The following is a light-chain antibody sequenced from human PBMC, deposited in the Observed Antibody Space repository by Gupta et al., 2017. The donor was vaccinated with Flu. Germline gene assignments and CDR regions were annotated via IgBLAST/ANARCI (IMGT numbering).Light chain of an antibody. CDR1: QSVSRY. CDR3: QQNDSSPRT. CDR2: GSS. Sequence: PATLSASPGDRVTITCRASQSVSRYIDWYQQKPGQAPRLLIYGSSSWASGIPERFSGSGSGTDFTLTISRLEPEDFAMYYCQQNDSSPRTFGQGTKVEIK. V-gene: IGKV3-20*01. J-gene: IGKJ1*01.